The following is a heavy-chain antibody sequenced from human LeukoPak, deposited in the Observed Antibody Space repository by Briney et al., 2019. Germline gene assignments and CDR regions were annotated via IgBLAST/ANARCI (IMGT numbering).Heavy chain of an antibody. D-gene: IGHD3-10*01. J-gene: IGHJ4*02. V-gene: IGHV4-34*01. Sequence: SETLSLTCAVSGGSFSGYYWTWIRQPPGKGLEWIGEINHSGSANYNPSLMSRVTISLDTSKNHFSLNLSSVTAADTAVYYCARSRKFITMVRGVKMDPFDYWGQGTLVTVSS. CDR1: GGSFSGYY. CDR2: INHSGSA. CDR3: ARSRKFITMVRGVKMDPFDY.